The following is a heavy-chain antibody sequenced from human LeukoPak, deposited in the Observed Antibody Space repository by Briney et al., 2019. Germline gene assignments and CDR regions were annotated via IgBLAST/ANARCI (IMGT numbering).Heavy chain of an antibody. CDR3: ARRGATRVAFDI. J-gene: IGHJ3*02. CDR1: GFTFSSYS. CDR2: ITSSSSYA. D-gene: IGHD1-26*01. V-gene: IGHV3-21*01. Sequence: GGSLRLSCAASGFTFSSYSMNWVRQAPGKRLEWVSSITSSSSYAFYADSVKGRFTISRDNAKNTLYLQMNSLRAEDTAVYYCARRGATRVAFDIWGQGTMVTVSS.